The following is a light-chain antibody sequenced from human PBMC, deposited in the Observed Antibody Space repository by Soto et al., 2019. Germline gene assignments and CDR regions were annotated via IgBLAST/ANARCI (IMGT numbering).Light chain of an antibody. V-gene: IGLV2-14*01. CDR1: SSDVGSYTY. CDR2: EVN. Sequence: QSALTQPASVSGSPRQSITISCTGASSDVGSYTYVSWYQQHPGKAPKLMIYEVNNRPSGASNRFSGSKSGNTASLTISGLQAEDEADYYCSSYTSSSTLYVFGTGTKVTVL. J-gene: IGLJ1*01. CDR3: SSYTSSSTLYV.